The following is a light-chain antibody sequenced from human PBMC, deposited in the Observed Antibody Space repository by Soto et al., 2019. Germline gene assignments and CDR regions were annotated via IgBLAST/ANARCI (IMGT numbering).Light chain of an antibody. Sequence: QLVLTQPPSVSGAPGQRVTISCTGSSSNIGAGYDVHWYQQLPGTAPKLHIYGNSNRPSGVPDRFSGSKSGTSASLAITGLQAEDEADYYCQSYDSSLSGWVFGGGTKLTVL. CDR1: SSNIGAGYD. CDR2: GNS. V-gene: IGLV1-40*01. CDR3: QSYDSSLSGWV. J-gene: IGLJ3*02.